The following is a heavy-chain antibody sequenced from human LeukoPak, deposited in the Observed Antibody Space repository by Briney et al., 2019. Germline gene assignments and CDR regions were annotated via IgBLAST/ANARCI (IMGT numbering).Heavy chain of an antibody. Sequence: SETLSLTCTVSGGSISNSRYYWGWIRQPPGKGLEWVGIIYYSGSTYYNPSLKSRVTISVDTSKNQFSLKVNSVTVADTAVYYCARDGAGSSGAFDYWGQGTLATVSS. CDR3: ARDGAGSSGAFDY. CDR1: GGSISNSRYY. D-gene: IGHD3-10*01. CDR2: IYYSGST. J-gene: IGHJ4*02. V-gene: IGHV4-39*07.